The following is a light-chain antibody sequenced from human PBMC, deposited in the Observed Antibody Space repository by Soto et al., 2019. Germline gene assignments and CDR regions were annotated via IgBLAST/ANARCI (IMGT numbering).Light chain of an antibody. CDR3: QQYKDNWT. Sequence: DIQMTQSPSTLSASVGDRVTITCRASQSISSWLAWYQQKPGKAPKLLIYKASTLQSGVPSRFIGSGSGTEFTLAISSLQPDDSATYYCQQYKDNWTFGQGTKVEIK. J-gene: IGKJ1*01. V-gene: IGKV1-5*03. CDR2: KAS. CDR1: QSISSW.